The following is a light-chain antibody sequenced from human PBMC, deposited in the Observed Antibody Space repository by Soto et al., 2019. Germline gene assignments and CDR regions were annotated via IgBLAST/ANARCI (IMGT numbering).Light chain of an antibody. Sequence: QSVLPQAPSASETPGQRVTISCSGGSSNIGRNTVNWYQQLPGTAPKLLIYSNNRRPSGVPDRFSGSKSGTSASLAISGLQSEDEADYYCAAWDDSPTDYVFGTGTKVTVL. CDR1: SSNIGRNT. V-gene: IGLV1-44*01. CDR3: AAWDDSPTDYV. J-gene: IGLJ1*01. CDR2: SNN.